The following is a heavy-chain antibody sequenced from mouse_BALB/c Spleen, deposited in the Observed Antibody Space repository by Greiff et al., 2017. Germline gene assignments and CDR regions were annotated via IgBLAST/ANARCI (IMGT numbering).Heavy chain of an antibody. Sequence: DVQLVESGGGLVQPGGSLKLSCAASGFTFSSYGMSWVRQTPDKRLELVATINSNGGSTYYPDSVKGRFTISRDNAKNTLYLQMSSLKSEDTAMYYCARDGNYGFAYWGQGTLVTVSA. CDR2: INSNGGST. CDR3: ARDGNYGFAY. V-gene: IGHV5-6-3*01. J-gene: IGHJ3*01. D-gene: IGHD2-1*01. CDR1: GFTFSSYG.